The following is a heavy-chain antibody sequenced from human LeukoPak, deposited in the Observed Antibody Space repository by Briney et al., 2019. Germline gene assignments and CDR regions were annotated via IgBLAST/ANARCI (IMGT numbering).Heavy chain of an antibody. Sequence: GESLKISCKGSGYSFTSYWIGWVRQMPGKGLEWMGIIYPGDSDTRYSPSFQGQVTISADKSISTAYLQWSSLKASDTAMYYCARRSDYGDFAEYFQHWGQGTLVTVSS. CDR2: IYPGDSDT. D-gene: IGHD4-17*01. J-gene: IGHJ1*01. CDR1: GYSFTSYW. CDR3: ARRSDYGDFAEYFQH. V-gene: IGHV5-51*01.